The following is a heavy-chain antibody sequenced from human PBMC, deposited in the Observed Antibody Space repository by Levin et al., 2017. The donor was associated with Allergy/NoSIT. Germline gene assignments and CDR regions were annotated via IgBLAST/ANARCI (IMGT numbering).Heavy chain of an antibody. CDR1: GYTFTSYG. J-gene: IGHJ3*02. CDR2: ISAYNGNT. Sequence: ASVKVSCKASGYTFTSYGISWVRQAPGQGLEGMGGISAYNGNTNYAQKLQGRVTMTTDTSTSTAYMELRSLRSDDTAVSYCASDPTVGDAFDIWGQGTMVTVSS. D-gene: IGHD1-26*01. CDR3: ASDPTVGDAFDI. V-gene: IGHV1-18*01.